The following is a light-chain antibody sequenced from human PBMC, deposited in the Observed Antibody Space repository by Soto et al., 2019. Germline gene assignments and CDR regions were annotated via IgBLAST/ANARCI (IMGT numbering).Light chain of an antibody. CDR2: GAA. Sequence: EIVLTQSPGTLYLSPGERATLSCRASQSVSSSYLAWYQQKPGQAPRLLIYGAASRATGIPDRFSGSGSGTDFTLTISRLEPEDFAVYYCQHYGSSPLFTFGPGTKVDIK. CDR3: QHYGSSPLFT. V-gene: IGKV3-20*01. J-gene: IGKJ3*01. CDR1: QSVSSSY.